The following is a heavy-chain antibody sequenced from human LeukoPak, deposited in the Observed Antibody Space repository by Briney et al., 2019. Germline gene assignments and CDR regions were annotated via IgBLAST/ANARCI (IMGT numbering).Heavy chain of an antibody. Sequence: APVKVSCKASGYSFTSYDINWVRQATGQGLEWMGWMNPNSGNTGYAQKFQGRVTMARSTSISTAYMELRSLRSEDTAVYYCARVQRVTFPLNYYFDYWGQGTLVTVSS. CDR1: GYSFTSYD. CDR3: ARVQRVTFPLNYYFDY. D-gene: IGHD3-10*01. CDR2: MNPNSGNT. J-gene: IGHJ4*02. V-gene: IGHV1-8*01.